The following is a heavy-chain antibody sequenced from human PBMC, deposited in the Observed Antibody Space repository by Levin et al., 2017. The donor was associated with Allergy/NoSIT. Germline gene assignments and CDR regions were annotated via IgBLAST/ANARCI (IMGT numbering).Heavy chain of an antibody. CDR2: INPSGGST. CDR1: GYTFTSYY. D-gene: IGHD6-25*01. CDR3: ARDLAAQGDY. J-gene: IGHJ4*02. V-gene: IGHV1-46*01. Sequence: GESLKISCKASGYTFTSYYMHWVRQAPGQGLEWMGIINPSGGSTSYAQKFQGRVTMTRDTSTSTVYMELSSLRSEDTAVYYCARDLAAQGDYWGQGTLVTVSS.